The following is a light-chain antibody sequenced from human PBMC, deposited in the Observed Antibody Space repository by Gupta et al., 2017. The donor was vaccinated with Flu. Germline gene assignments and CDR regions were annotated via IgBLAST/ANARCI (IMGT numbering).Light chain of an antibody. CDR1: QSISSW. CDR3: QQYESNWT. J-gene: IGKJ1*01. V-gene: IGKV1-5*03. CDR2: KAS. Sequence: DIQLTQSPSTLSASVGDTVTITCRASQSISSWLAWYQQKPGKAPKILIYKASSLEGGVPSRFSGSGSGTEFTLTISSLQPDDLATYYCQQYESNWTFGQGTKVEIK.